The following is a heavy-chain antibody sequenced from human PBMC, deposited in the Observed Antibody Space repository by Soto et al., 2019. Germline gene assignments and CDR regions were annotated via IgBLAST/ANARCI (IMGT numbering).Heavy chain of an antibody. D-gene: IGHD3-10*01. J-gene: IGHJ6*02. Sequence: QVQLQQWGAGLLKPSETLSLTCAVYGGSFSGYYWSWIRQPPGKGLEWIGEINHSGSTNYNPSLKSRVTISVDTSKNQFSLKLSSVTAADTAVYYCARGGKILLFGARVSYYYGMDVWGQGTTVTVSS. CDR2: INHSGST. CDR1: GGSFSGYY. V-gene: IGHV4-34*01. CDR3: ARGGKILLFGARVSYYYGMDV.